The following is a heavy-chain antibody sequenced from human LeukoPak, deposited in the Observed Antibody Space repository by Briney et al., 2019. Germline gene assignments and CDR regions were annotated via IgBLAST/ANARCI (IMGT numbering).Heavy chain of an antibody. D-gene: IGHD3-22*01. CDR3: ARWYYYETSGLYYGSFDN. CDR2: IIGSSSST. J-gene: IGHJ5*02. V-gene: IGHV3-23*01. CDR1: GFTFSSYG. Sequence: GGSLRLSCAASGFTFSSYGMSWVRQAPGKGLQWVSVIIGSSSSTYYADSVKGRFTISRDNARNTLYLQMNSLRAEDTAVYYCARWYYYETSGLYYGSFDNWGQGTLVTVSS.